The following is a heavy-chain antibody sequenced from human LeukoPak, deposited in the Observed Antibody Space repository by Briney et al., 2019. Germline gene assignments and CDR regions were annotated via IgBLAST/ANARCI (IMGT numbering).Heavy chain of an antibody. CDR2: MSGSGGST. CDR1: GFTVSRNY. D-gene: IGHD3-16*01. CDR3: AKDREYSYVYDAFDI. Sequence: PGGSLRLSCAASGFTVSRNYMSWVRQAPGKGLEWVSGMSGSGGSTYYADSVKGRFTISRDNSKNTLYLQMNTLRAEDTAVYYCAKDREYSYVYDAFDIWGQGTLVTVSS. V-gene: IGHV3-23*01. J-gene: IGHJ3*02.